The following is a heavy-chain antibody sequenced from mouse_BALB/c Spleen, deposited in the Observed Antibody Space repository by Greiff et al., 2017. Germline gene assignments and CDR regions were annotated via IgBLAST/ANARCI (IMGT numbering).Heavy chain of an antibody. CDR2: ISSGSSTI. CDR1: GFTFSSFG. CDR3: ARSNWEDYFDY. Sequence: EVQLVESGGGLVQPGGSRKLSCAASGFTFSSFGMHWVRQAPEKGLEWVAYISSGSSTIYYADTVKGRFTISRDNPKNTLFLQMTSLRSEDTAMYYCARSNWEDYFDYWGQGTTLTVSS. V-gene: IGHV5-17*02. J-gene: IGHJ2*01. D-gene: IGHD4-1*01.